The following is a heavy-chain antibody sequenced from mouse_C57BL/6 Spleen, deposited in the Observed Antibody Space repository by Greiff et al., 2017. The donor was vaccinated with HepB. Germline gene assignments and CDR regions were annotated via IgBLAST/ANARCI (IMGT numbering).Heavy chain of an antibody. CDR2: ILPGSGST. V-gene: IGHV1-9*01. D-gene: IGHD1-1*01. Sequence: QVQLQQSGAELMKPGASVKLSCKATGYTFTGYWIEWVKQRPGHGLEWIGEILPGSGSTNYNEKFKGKATFTADTSSNTAYMQLSSLTTEDSAIYYWASGGLSYYYGSHWYFDVWGTGTTVTVSS. CDR1: GYTFTGYW. J-gene: IGHJ1*03. CDR3: ASGGLSYYYGSHWYFDV.